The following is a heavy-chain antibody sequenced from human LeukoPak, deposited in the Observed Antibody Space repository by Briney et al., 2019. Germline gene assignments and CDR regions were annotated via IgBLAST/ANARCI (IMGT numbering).Heavy chain of an antibody. V-gene: IGHV3-30-3*01. D-gene: IGHD3-22*01. CDR1: GFTFSSYA. CDR3: ARLKHSHDSSGHTADY. CDR2: ISYDGSNK. J-gene: IGHJ4*02. Sequence: PGGSLRLSCAASGFTFSSYAMHWVRQAPGKGLEWVAVISYDGSNKYYADSVKGRFTISRDDSTNTLFLLMNSLRTEDTATYCCARLKHSHDSSGHTADYWGQGTLVTVSS.